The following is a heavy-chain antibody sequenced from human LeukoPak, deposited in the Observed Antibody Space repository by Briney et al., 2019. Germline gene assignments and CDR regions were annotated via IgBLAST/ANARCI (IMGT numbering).Heavy chain of an antibody. V-gene: IGHV3-23*01. Sequence: GGSLRLSCGASGFTFSIYAMSWVRQAPGKGLEWVSAISGSGGTAYYADSVKGRFTISRDNSKNTLHLEMNSLRTEDTGVYYCARGEAAAGYFDSWGQGTLVTVSS. CDR2: ISGSGGTA. J-gene: IGHJ4*02. CDR1: GFTFSIYA. CDR3: ARGEAAAGYFDS. D-gene: IGHD6-13*01.